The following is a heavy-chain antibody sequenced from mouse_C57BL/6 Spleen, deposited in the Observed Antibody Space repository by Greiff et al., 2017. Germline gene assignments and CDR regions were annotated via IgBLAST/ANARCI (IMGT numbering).Heavy chain of an antibody. J-gene: IGHJ2*01. CDR2: IYPGDGDT. CDR3: ARKGLYGSSPFDY. Sequence: QVQLKESGAELVKPGASVKISCKASGYAFSSYWMNWVKQRPGKGLEWIGQIYPGDGDTNYNGKFKGKATLTADKSSSTAYMPLSSLTSEDSAVYFCARKGLYGSSPFDYWGQGTTLTVSS. CDR1: GYAFSSYW. V-gene: IGHV1-80*01. D-gene: IGHD1-1*02.